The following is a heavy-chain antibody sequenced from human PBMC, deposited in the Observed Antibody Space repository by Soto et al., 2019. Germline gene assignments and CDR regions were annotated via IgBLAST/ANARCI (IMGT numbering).Heavy chain of an antibody. CDR2: IYYSGST. Sequence: PSETLSLTCTVSGGSISTYYWSWIRQPPGKGLEWIGYIYYSGSTSYNPSLKSRVTISVDTSKNQFSLKLSSVTAADTAVYYCASSLFLRTGTTTFDYWGQGTLVTVSS. J-gene: IGHJ4*02. CDR1: GGSISTYY. D-gene: IGHD1-7*01. V-gene: IGHV4-59*12. CDR3: ASSLFLRTGTTTFDY.